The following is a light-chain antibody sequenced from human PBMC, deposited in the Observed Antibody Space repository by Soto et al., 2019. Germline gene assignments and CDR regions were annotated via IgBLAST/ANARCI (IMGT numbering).Light chain of an antibody. J-gene: IGKJ2*01. CDR2: GAS. Sequence: EIVLTQSPGTLSLSPGERATLSCRASQSVSSSYLAWYQQKPGQAPRLLIYGASSRATGIPDRFSGSGSGTEFTLTISRLEPEDFAGYYCQQYGSSQTFGQGTKLEIK. CDR3: QQYGSSQT. CDR1: QSVSSSY. V-gene: IGKV3-20*01.